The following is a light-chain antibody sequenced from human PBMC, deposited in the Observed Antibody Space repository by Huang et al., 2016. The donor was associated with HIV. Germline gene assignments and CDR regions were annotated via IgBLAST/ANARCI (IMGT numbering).Light chain of an antibody. CDR2: AAS. CDR3: QIYNSAPIT. V-gene: IGKV1-27*01. J-gene: IGKJ5*01. CDR1: QDIDNY. Sequence: DIQMTQSPSSLSASVGDSVTITCRASQDIDNYLAWYQQKPGKVTKLLIFAASALKSGVPPRFSGSGSGTHFSLNISSLQPEDVATYYCQIYNSAPITFGQGTRLEI.